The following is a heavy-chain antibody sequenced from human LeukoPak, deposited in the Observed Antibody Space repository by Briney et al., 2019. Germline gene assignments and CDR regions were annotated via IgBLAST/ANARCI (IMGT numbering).Heavy chain of an antibody. CDR1: GFTFSSYS. D-gene: IGHD3-16*01. Sequence: GGSLRLSCAASGFTFSSYSMNWVRQAPGKGLEWVSSISSSSSYIYYADSVKGRFTISRDNAKNSLYLQMTRLRAEDTAVYYCARDLRRAKGGFDYWGQGTLVTVSS. V-gene: IGHV3-21*01. J-gene: IGHJ4*02. CDR3: ARDLRRAKGGFDY. CDR2: ISSSSSYI.